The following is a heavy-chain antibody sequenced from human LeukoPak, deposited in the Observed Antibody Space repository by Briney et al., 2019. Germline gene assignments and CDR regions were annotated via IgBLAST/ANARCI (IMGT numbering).Heavy chain of an antibody. J-gene: IGHJ4*02. CDR2: IYYSGST. V-gene: IGHV4-34*01. D-gene: IGHD6-13*01. Sequence: SETLSLTCAVYGGSFSGYYWSWIRQPPGKGLEWIGSIYYSGSTYYNPSLKSRVTISVDTSKNQFSLKLSSVTAADTAVYYCARLSSSWYLVAFFDYWGQGTLVTVSS. CDR1: GGSFSGYY. CDR3: ARLSSSWYLVAFFDY.